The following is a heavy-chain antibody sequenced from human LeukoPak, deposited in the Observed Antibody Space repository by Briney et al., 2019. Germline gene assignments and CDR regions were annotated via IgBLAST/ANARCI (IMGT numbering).Heavy chain of an antibody. CDR2: INQDGSDK. CDR1: GLTFSIHW. Sequence: GGSLRLSCAASGLTFSIHWMNWVRQAPGKGLECVANINQDGSDKYYVDSVKGRFTISRDNTKNSLYLQMNSLRAEDTAVYYCVGGDYWGQGALVTVSS. J-gene: IGHJ4*02. V-gene: IGHV3-7*01. CDR3: VGGDY.